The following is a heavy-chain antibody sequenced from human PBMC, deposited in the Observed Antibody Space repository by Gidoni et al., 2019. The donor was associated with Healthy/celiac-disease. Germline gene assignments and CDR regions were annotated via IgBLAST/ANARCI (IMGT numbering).Heavy chain of an antibody. V-gene: IGHV4-59*01. CDR3: ARGRIVVVQPDAGNGWFDP. J-gene: IGHJ5*02. D-gene: IGHD2-2*01. CDR2: IYYSGST. Sequence: QVQLQESGPGLVKPSETLSLTCTVSGGSIRISSWSWLRQPPGKGLEWIGYIYYSGSTNYNPSLKSRVTISVDTSKNQFSLKLSSVTAADTAVYYCARGRIVVVQPDAGNGWFDPWGQGTLVTVSS. CDR1: GGSIRISS.